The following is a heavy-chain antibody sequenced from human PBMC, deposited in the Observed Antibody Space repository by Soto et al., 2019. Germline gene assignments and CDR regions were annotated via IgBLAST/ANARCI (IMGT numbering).Heavy chain of an antibody. CDR2: ISSSSSYT. D-gene: IGHD1-26*01. J-gene: IGHJ4*02. CDR3: ARVQVGSSPPYFDY. V-gene: IGHV3-11*06. CDR1: GFTFSDYY. Sequence: GSLRLSCAASGFTFSDYYMSWIRQAPGKGLEWVSYISSSSSYTNYADSVKGRFIISRDNSKNSLYLQMNSLRAEDTAVYYCARVQVGSSPPYFDYWGQGTLVTVSS.